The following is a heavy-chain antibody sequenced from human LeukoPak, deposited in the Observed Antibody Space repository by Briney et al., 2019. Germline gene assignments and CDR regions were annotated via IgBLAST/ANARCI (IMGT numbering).Heavy chain of an antibody. CDR1: GGSFSGYY. D-gene: IGHD3-22*01. CDR2: INHSGST. Sequence: SETLSLTCAVYGGSFSGYYWSWIRQPPGKGLEWIGEINHSGSTNYNPSLKSRVTISVDTYKNQFSLKLSSVTAADTAVYYCARGPPSYYYDSSGYYHTLDYWGQGTLVTVSS. CDR3: ARGPPSYYYDSSGYYHTLDY. J-gene: IGHJ4*02. V-gene: IGHV4-34*01.